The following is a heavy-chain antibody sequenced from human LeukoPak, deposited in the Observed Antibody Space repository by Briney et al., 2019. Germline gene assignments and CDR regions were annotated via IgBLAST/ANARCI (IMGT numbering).Heavy chain of an antibody. CDR2: MYYSGST. V-gene: IGHV4-39*01. J-gene: IGHJ4*02. CDR3: ARVARIMITFGIDY. Sequence: PSETLSLTCTVSGGSISSNSYYWGWIRQPPGKGLKWIGSMYYSGSTYYNPSLKSRVTISVDTSKNQFSLKLSSMTAADTAVYYCARVARIMITFGIDYWGQGTLVTVSS. D-gene: IGHD3-16*01. CDR1: GGSISSNSYY.